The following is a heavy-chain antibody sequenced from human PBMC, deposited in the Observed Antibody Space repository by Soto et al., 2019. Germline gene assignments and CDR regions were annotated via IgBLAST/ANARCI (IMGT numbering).Heavy chain of an antibody. D-gene: IGHD3-3*01. CDR1: CGSMRRRNYF. V-gene: IGHV4-30-4*01. CDR3: ARDPRLEWLPPHGMDV. CDR2: IYYSGST. Sequence: AWSVTCTVSCGSMRRRNYFWSWIRQPPGKGLDWIGYIYYSGSTYYNPSLTSRVHRSVDTSKKQFSLKLSSVTAADTAVYYCARDPRLEWLPPHGMDVWGQGPTVT. J-gene: IGHJ6*02.